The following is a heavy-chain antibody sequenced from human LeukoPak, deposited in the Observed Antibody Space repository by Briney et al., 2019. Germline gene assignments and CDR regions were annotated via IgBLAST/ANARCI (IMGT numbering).Heavy chain of an antibody. Sequence: PETLSLTCAVYGGSFSGYYWSWIRQPPGKGLEWIGSIYYSGSTYYNPSLKSRVTISVDTSKNQFSLKLSSVTAADTAVYYCARDSGIVGATSIDYWGQGTLVTVSS. CDR1: GGSFSGYY. CDR2: IYYSGST. CDR3: ARDSGIVGATSIDY. J-gene: IGHJ4*02. V-gene: IGHV4-34*01. D-gene: IGHD1-26*01.